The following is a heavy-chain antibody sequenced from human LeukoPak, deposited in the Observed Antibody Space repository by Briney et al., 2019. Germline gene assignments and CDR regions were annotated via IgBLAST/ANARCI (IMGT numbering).Heavy chain of an antibody. CDR2: IYYSGST. CDR1: GGSISSYY. CDR3: ARQSQVRDSSGYYYPFDY. V-gene: IGHV4-59*01. Sequence: SETLSLTCTVSGGSISSYYWSWIWHPPGKGLEWIGYIYYSGSTNYNPSLKSRVTISVDTSKNQFSLKLSSVTAADTAVYYCARQSQVRDSSGYYYPFDYWAREPWSPSPQ. J-gene: IGHJ4*02. D-gene: IGHD3-22*01.